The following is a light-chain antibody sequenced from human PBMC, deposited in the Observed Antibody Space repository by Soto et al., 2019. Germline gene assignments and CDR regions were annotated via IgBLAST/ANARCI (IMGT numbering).Light chain of an antibody. CDR1: SSNIGSNY. J-gene: IGLJ2*01. V-gene: IGLV1-51*01. Sequence: QSVLTQPPSVSAAPGQKVTISCSGSSSNIGSNYVSWYQQLPGTAPKLLIYDDNKRPSGIPDRFSGSKSGTSATLGITGLQTGDEADYYCGTWDSSLSAGVFGGGTQLTV. CDR2: DDN. CDR3: GTWDSSLSAGV.